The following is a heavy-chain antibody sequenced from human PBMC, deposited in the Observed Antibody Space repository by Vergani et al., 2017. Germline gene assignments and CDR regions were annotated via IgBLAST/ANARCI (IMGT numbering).Heavy chain of an antibody. CDR3: ARDLDY. CDR2: ISYDGSNK. J-gene: IGHJ4*02. V-gene: IGHV3-30-3*01. CDR1: GFTFSSYA. Sequence: QVQLVESGGGVVQPGRSLRLSCAASGFTFSSYAMHWVRQAPGKGLEWVAVISYDGSNKYYADSVKGRFPISRDNSKNTLYLQMNSLRAEDTAVYYCARDLDYWGQGTLVTVSS.